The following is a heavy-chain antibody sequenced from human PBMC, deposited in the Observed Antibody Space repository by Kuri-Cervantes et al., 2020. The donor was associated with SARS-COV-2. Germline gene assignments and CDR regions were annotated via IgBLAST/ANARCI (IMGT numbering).Heavy chain of an antibody. CDR1: GGSISSYY. J-gene: IGHJ2*01. CDR2: IYYSGST. D-gene: IGHD1-26*01. V-gene: IGHV4-59*01. CDR3: ARREYWYFDL. Sequence: GSLRLSCTVSGGSISSYYWSWIRQPPGKGLEWIGYIYYSGSTNYNPSLKSRVTISVDTSKNQFSLKLSSATAADTAVYYCARREYWYFDLWGRGTLVTVSS.